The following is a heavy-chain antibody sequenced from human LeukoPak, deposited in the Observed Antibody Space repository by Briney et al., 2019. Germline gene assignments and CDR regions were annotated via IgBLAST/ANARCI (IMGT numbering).Heavy chain of an antibody. CDR1: GYIFNNYW. CDR2: IYPRDSDT. D-gene: IGHD3-22*01. Sequence: GESLKISCKGSGYIFNNYWIAWVRQMPGKGLEWMGIIYPRDSDTRYSPSFQGQVTISADKSITAAYLQWSSLKASDTAMYYCASAGDSSGYYYFSAFDIWGQGT. CDR3: ASAGDSSGYYYFSAFDI. J-gene: IGHJ3*02. V-gene: IGHV5-51*01.